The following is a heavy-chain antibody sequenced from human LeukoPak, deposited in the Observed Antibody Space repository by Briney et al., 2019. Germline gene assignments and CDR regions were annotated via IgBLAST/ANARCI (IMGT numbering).Heavy chain of an antibody. Sequence: ASVKVSCKDTGYTFTGYYMHWVRQAPGQGLEWMGWINPNSGGTNYAQKFQGRVTMTRDTSISTAYMELSRLRSDDTAVYYCARDLGFGDYVHYWGQGTLVTVSS. CDR3: ARDLGFGDYVHY. CDR1: GYTFTGYY. J-gene: IGHJ4*01. CDR2: INPNSGGT. D-gene: IGHD3-10*01. V-gene: IGHV1-2*02.